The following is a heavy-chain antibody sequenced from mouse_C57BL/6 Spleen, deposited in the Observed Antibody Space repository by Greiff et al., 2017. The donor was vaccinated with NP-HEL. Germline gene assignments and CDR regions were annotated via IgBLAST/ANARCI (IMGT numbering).Heavy chain of an antibody. CDR1: GYSFTSYY. V-gene: IGHV1-66*01. CDR2: IYPGSGNT. CDR3: ARENLLQPFAY. J-gene: IGHJ3*01. Sequence: VQLQQSGPELVKPGASVKISCKASGYSFTSYYIHWVKQRPGQGLEWIGWIYPGSGNTKYNEKFKGKATLTADTSSSTAYMQLSSLTSEDSAVYYCARENLLQPFAYWGQGTLVTVSA. D-gene: IGHD1-1*01.